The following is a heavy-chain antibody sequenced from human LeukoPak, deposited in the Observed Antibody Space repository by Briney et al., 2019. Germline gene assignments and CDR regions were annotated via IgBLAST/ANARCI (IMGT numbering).Heavy chain of an antibody. Sequence: GEALEISWKAAGSSFSSYWIGGGRQARGKGLGWVANIKQDGGEKYDVESVRGGFTISRHNAKNSLYLQMNSLRAEDTAVYYCARFGNQTPYYYYSMDVWGKGTTVTISS. D-gene: IGHD1-14*01. CDR2: IKQDGGEK. V-gene: IGHV3-7*01. CDR3: ARFGNQTPYYYYSMDV. J-gene: IGHJ6*03. CDR1: GSSFSSYW.